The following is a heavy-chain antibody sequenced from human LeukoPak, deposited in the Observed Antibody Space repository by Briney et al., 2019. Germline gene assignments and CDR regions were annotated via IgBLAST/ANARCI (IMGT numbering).Heavy chain of an antibody. CDR1: GYTFISYG. J-gene: IGHJ4*02. CDR2: ISAYNGNT. D-gene: IGHD3-22*01. V-gene: IGHV1-18*01. CDR3: ARQTYDSSGYYYFDY. Sequence: ASVKVSCKASGYTFISYGISWVRQAPGQGLEWMGWISAYNGNTNYAQKLQGRVTMTTDTSTSTAYMELRSLRSDDTAVYYCARQTYDSSGYYYFDYWGQGTLVTVSS.